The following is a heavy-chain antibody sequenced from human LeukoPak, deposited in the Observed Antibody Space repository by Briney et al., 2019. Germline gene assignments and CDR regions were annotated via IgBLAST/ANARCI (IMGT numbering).Heavy chain of an antibody. CDR3: ARDRGRTMLVDH. V-gene: IGHV1-46*01. Sequence: ASVKVSCKASGYILTSNYMHRVRQAPGQGLEWMGMINPSSGSPRYAKTVQGRVTMTRDTSTSTVYMEMSSLRSEDTAVYYCARDRGRTMLVDHWGQGTLVTVSS. CDR1: GYILTSNY. CDR2: INPSSGSP. J-gene: IGHJ5*02. D-gene: IGHD1-7*01.